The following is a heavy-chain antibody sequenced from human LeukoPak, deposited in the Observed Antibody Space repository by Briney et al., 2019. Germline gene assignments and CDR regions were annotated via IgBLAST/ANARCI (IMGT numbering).Heavy chain of an antibody. J-gene: IGHJ4*02. CDR3: ARGRGVGATFTYYFDY. CDR1: GFTFDDYG. V-gene: IGHV3-48*01. D-gene: IGHD1-26*01. Sequence: PGGSLRLSCAASGFTFDDYGMNWVRQAPGKGLEWVSYISSSSSTIYYADSVKGRFTISRDNAKNSLYLQMNSLRAEDTAVYYCARGRGVGATFTYYFDYWGQGTLVTVSS. CDR2: ISSSSSTI.